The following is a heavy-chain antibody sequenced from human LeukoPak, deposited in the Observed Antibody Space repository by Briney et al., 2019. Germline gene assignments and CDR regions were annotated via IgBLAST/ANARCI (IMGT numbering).Heavy chain of an antibody. D-gene: IGHD6-19*01. Sequence: PGGSLRLSCAASGFTFSNHAMSWVRQAPGKGLEWGSTISGSGGSTYYADSVKGRFTISRDNSKNTLYLQINSLRAEDTALYYCAKGEDSSGWYPSYFDYWGQGTLVTVSS. CDR3: AKGEDSSGWYPSYFDY. V-gene: IGHV3-23*01. CDR2: ISGSGGST. CDR1: GFTFSNHA. J-gene: IGHJ4*02.